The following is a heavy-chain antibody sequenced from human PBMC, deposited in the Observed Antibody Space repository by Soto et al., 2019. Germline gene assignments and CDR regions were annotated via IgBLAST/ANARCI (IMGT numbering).Heavy chain of an antibody. D-gene: IGHD3-9*01. CDR3: TRDAKYYDILTGYFVNDY. Sequence: ASVKVSCKASGYTFTSYAMHWVRQAPGQRLEWMGWINADNGNTKYAQKFQGRVTMTADTAATTAYMELRSLRSDDTAVYYCTRDAKYYDILTGYFVNDYWGQGTLVTVSS. V-gene: IGHV1-3*01. J-gene: IGHJ4*02. CDR2: INADNGNT. CDR1: GYTFTSYA.